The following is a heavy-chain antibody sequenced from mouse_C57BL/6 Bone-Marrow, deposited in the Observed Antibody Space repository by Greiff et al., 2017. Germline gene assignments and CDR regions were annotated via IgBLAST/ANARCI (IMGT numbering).Heavy chain of an antibody. D-gene: IGHD2-4*01. J-gene: IGHJ3*01. V-gene: IGHV1-64*01. CDR1: GYTFTSYW. Sequence: QVQLQQSGAELVKPGASVKLSCKASGYTFTSYWMHWVKQRPGQGLEWIGMIHPNSGSTNYNEKFKSKATLTVDKSSSTAYMQLSSLTSEDSAVYYCARKMGSYYDYSWFAYWGQGTLVTVSA. CDR3: ARKMGSYYDYSWFAY. CDR2: IHPNSGST.